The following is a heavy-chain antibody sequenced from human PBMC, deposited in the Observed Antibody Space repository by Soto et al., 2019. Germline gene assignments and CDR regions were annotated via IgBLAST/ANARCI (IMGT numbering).Heavy chain of an antibody. V-gene: IGHV3-21*01. J-gene: IGHJ5*02. D-gene: IGHD3-3*01. CDR2: ISSSSSYI. CDR3: ARDHFWSGYYRGPWFDP. Sequence: GGSLRLSCAASGFTFSSYSMNWVRQAPGKGLEWVSSISSSSSYIYYADSVKGRFTISRDNAKNSLYLQMNSLRAEDTAVYYCARDHFWSGYYRGPWFDPWGQGTLVTVSS. CDR1: GFTFSSYS.